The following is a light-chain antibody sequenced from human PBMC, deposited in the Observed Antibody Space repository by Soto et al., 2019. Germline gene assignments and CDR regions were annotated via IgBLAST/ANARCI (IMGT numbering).Light chain of an antibody. CDR3: QQHETLIT. Sequence: EFVLTQSPGTLSLSPGERVTLSFMASQSLSSSYFAWYQHKPGQGPRLLIYGAFTRATGIPDRFSGSGSGTDFTLTISRLEPEDFAVYYCQQHETLITFGQGTRLEI. CDR1: QSLSSSY. J-gene: IGKJ5*01. CDR2: GAF. V-gene: IGKV3-20*01.